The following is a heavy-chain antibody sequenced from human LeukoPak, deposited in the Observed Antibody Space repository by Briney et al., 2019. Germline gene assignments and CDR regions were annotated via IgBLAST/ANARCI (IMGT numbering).Heavy chain of an antibody. CDR2: IKPDGSDK. CDR3: ARQTERDAYNRF. J-gene: IGHJ4*02. Sequence: PGGSLRPSWAASGTTFNSTGMTWVRQAPGKGLEWVANIKPDGSDKNYVESPKGRFTISRDNAKNSLYLQMNSLRAEDTAVYYCARQTERDAYNRFWGQGTLVSVS. V-gene: IGHV3-7*05. CDR1: GTTFNSTG. D-gene: IGHD5-24*01.